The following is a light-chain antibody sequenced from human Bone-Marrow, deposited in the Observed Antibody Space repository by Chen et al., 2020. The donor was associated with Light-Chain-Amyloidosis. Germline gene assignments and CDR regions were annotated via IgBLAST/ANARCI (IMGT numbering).Light chain of an antibody. CDR3: QSADRSGTYPWV. Sequence: SYDLTQPPSVSVSPGQTARITCSGDALPNQFAHWYQQKPGQAPVLVIYKDTERPSGIPERCSGSGAGPTGTWTIRGVQAEDEADYYGQSADRSGTYPWVFGGGTRLTVL. CDR2: KDT. J-gene: IGLJ3*02. V-gene: IGLV3-25*03. CDR1: ALPNQF.